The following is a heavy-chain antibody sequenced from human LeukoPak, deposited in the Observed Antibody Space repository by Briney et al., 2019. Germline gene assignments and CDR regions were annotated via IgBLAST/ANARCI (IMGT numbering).Heavy chain of an antibody. CDR2: INPNSGDT. CDR1: GYTFTGYY. J-gene: IGHJ4*02. V-gene: IGHV1-2*02. D-gene: IGHD6-6*01. Sequence: ASVKVSCKASGYTFTGYYMHWVRQAPGQGLEWMGWINPNSGDTDYAQKFQGRVTMTRDTSISTAYMELSRLRSDDTAVYYCARVPSSSSGYFDYWGQGTLVTVSS. CDR3: ARVPSSSSGYFDY.